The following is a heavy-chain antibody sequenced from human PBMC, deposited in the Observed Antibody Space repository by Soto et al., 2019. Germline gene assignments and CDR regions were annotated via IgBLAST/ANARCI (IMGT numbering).Heavy chain of an antibody. J-gene: IGHJ6*01. CDR3: ARAGSEGYYYYYYGMDV. CDR2: ISYDGSNK. CDR1: GFTFSSYA. V-gene: IGHV3-30-3*01. Sequence: QVQLVESGGGVVQPGRSLRLSCAASGFTFSSYAMHWVRQAPGKGLEWVAVISYDGSNKYYADSVKGRFTISRDNSKNTLYLQMNSLRAEDTAVYYCARAGSEGYYYYYYGMDVW.